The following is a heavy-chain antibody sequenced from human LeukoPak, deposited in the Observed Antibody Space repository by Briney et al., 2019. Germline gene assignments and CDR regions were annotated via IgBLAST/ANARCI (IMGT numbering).Heavy chain of an antibody. V-gene: IGHV1-2*02. CDR1: GYTFSSYG. Sequence: GASVKVSCKTSGYTFSSYGISWVRQAPGQGLEWMGGINPNSGGTNYAQKFQGRVTMTRDTSISTAYMELSRLKSDDTAVYYCARVYSIIIVIPAAGGDAFDIWGQGTMVTVSS. D-gene: IGHD2-2*01. CDR2: INPNSGGT. J-gene: IGHJ3*02. CDR3: ARVYSIIIVIPAAGGDAFDI.